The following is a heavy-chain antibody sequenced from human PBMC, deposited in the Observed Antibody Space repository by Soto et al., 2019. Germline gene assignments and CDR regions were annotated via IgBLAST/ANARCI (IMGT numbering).Heavy chain of an antibody. CDR2: SRNKANSYTT. CDR1: GFTFSAHY. D-gene: IGHD1-26*01. J-gene: IGHJ3*02. Sequence: EVQLVESGGGVVQPGGSLRLSCAASGFTFSAHYMDWVRQAPGKGLEWVGRSRNKANSYTTEYAASVKGRFTISRDDSMNSLYLQMNSLKTEDTAVYYCARGNDGTYYGGFDIWGQGTKVTVSS. CDR3: ARGNDGTYYGGFDI. V-gene: IGHV3-72*01.